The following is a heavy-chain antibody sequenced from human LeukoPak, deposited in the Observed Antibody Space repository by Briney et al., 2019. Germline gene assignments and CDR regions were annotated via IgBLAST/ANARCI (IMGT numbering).Heavy chain of an antibody. V-gene: IGHV3-21*01. J-gene: IGHJ5*02. CDR3: ARVGGESPLWFDP. Sequence: KTGGSLRLSCAASGFTFSSYSMNWVRQAPGKGLEWVSSISSSSSYIYYADSVKGRFTISRDNAKNTLYLQMNSLRAEDTAVYYCARVGGESPLWFDPWGQGTLVTVSS. CDR2: ISSSSSYI. D-gene: IGHD3-10*01. CDR1: GFTFSSYS.